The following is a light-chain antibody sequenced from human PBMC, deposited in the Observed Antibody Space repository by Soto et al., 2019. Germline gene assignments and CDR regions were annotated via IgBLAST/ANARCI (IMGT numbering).Light chain of an antibody. Sequence: QSALTQPASVSGSPGQSITISCTGTSRDIGFYNYVSWYQQHPGKAPKLIIYEVAKRPSGVSSRFSGSKSGNTASLTISGLQAEDEADYHGSSYTNTGTLYVFGTGTKVTVL. J-gene: IGLJ1*01. CDR1: SRDIGFYNY. V-gene: IGLV2-14*01. CDR3: SSYTNTGTLYV. CDR2: EVA.